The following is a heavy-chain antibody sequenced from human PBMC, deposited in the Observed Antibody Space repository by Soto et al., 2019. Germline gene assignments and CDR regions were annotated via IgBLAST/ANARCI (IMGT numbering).Heavy chain of an antibody. J-gene: IGHJ5*02. Sequence: TLSLTGTVSGXSHSSSSQFWTRIRQPPGKGLEWIGYISSTGNTYYNASLKSRLTFSVDTSKNQFSIKLTSVTAADTAVYSCARDREPEYHYKWFDPWGQGTLATVSS. CDR1: GXSHSSSSQF. CDR3: ARDREPEYHYKWFDP. V-gene: IGHV4-31*03. CDR2: ISSTGNT. D-gene: IGHD2-15*01.